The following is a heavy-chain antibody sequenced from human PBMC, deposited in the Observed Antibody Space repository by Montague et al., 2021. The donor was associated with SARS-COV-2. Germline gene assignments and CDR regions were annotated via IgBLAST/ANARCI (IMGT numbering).Heavy chain of an antibody. D-gene: IGHD2/OR15-2a*01. V-gene: IGHV3-30-3*01. CDR1: GFTFSSYA. CDR2: ISYDGSNK. CDR3: ARTLLDYYGMDV. Sequence: SLRLSCAASGFTFSSYAMHWVRQAPGKGLEWVAVISYDGSNKYYADSVKGRFTISRDNSKNTLYLQMNSLRAEDTAVYYYARTLLDYYGMDVWGQGTTVTVSS. J-gene: IGHJ6*02.